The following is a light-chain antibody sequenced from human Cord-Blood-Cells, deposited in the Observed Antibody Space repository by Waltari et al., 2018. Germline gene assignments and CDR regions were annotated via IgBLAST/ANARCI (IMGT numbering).Light chain of an antibody. V-gene: IGKV1-5*03. Sequence: DIQMTQSPSTLSASVGDRVTITCRASQSISSWLAWYQQKLGKASKLLIYKASSLESGVPSRCSGSGSGTEFTLTISSLQPDDFATYYCQQYNSYSSFGQGTKLEIK. CDR1: QSISSW. CDR2: KAS. J-gene: IGKJ2*03. CDR3: QQYNSYSS.